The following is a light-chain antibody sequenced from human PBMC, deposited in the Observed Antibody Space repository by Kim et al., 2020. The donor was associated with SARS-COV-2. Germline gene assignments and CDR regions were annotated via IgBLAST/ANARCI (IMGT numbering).Light chain of an antibody. CDR3: QSYDNSLSGYV. V-gene: IGLV1-40*01. CDR1: ISTIGAVYD. Sequence: QRVTISCTGSISTIGAVYDVHWYQQLPATAPKLLIYGNSNRPSGVPDRFSGSKSDTSASLAITGLQAEDEADYYCQSYDNSLSGYVFGSGTKVTVL. CDR2: GNS. J-gene: IGLJ1*01.